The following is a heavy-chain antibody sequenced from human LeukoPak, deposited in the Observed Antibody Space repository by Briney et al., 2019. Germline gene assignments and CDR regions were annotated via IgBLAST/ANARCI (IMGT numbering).Heavy chain of an antibody. V-gene: IGHV4-39*01. CDR3: AARPGPSGNSNPGYWFDP. J-gene: IGHJ5*02. CDR2: IYYSGNT. Sequence: SETLSLTCTVSGVSISSSNSYWGWIRQPPGKGLEWIGSIYYSGNTYYNASLKSQVSISIDTSKNQFSLKLSSVTAADTAVYYCAARPGPSGNSNPGYWFDPWGQGTLVTVSS. CDR1: GVSISSSNSY. D-gene: IGHD4-23*01.